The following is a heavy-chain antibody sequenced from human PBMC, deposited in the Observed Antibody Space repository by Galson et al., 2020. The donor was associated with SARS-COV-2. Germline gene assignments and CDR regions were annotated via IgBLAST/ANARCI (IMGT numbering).Heavy chain of an antibody. CDR2: IYWNDDY. Sequence: SGPTLVKPTQTVTLTCTLSDLSITTYGVGVGWIRQPPGKALEWLALIYWNDDYRYSPSLKTRLTITRVTSRNQVVLTMTNMDPLDTGTYYCAKTAVGRDDFDYWGQGTLVSVSS. J-gene: IGHJ4*02. CDR1: DLSITTYGVG. V-gene: IGHV2-5*04. CDR3: AKTAVGRDDFDY. D-gene: IGHD6-25*01.